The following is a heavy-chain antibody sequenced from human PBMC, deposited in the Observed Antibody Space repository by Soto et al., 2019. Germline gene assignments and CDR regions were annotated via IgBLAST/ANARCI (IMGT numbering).Heavy chain of an antibody. D-gene: IGHD3-16*01. CDR2: ISGGGDRT. CDR1: GFTFISYA. V-gene: IGHV3-23*01. J-gene: IGHJ2*01. CDR3: ARKVLGSTSRADYWYFDL. Sequence: EVQLLESGGGLVQPGGSLRLSCVGSGFTFISYAMNWGRQAPGKGLEWVSGISGGGDRTFDADSVKGRFTISRDNSKNTVNLQMNSLIADDTAVYYCARKVLGSTSRADYWYFDLRGRGTLVTGSS.